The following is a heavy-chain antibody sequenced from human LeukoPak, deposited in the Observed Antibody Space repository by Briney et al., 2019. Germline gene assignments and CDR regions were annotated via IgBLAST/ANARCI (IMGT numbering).Heavy chain of an antibody. CDR3: ARLWYDSSGYYGGFDH. J-gene: IGHJ4*02. V-gene: IGHV4-59*08. D-gene: IGHD3-22*01. Sequence: SETLSLTCTVSGGSISSYYWSWIRQPPGKGLEWIGYVYYSGSTSYNPSLKSRVTISVDTSKKQFSLRLTSVTAADTAVYFCARLWYDSSGYYGGFDHWGQGTLVTVSS. CDR1: GGSISSYY. CDR2: VYYSGST.